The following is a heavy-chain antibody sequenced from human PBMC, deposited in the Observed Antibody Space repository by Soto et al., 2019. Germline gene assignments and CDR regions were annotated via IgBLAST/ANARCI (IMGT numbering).Heavy chain of an antibody. J-gene: IGHJ3*02. V-gene: IGHV3-33*06. D-gene: IGHD5-18*01. Sequence: QVQLVESGGGVVQPGRSLRLSCAASGFTFSIYGMHWVRQAPGKGLEWVAGIWYDGSNKYYADSVKGRFTISRDNSKNTLYLQMNSLRAEDTAVYYCAKEALVDTAMDTTGVDAFDIWGQGTMVTVSS. CDR2: IWYDGSNK. CDR3: AKEALVDTAMDTTGVDAFDI. CDR1: GFTFSIYG.